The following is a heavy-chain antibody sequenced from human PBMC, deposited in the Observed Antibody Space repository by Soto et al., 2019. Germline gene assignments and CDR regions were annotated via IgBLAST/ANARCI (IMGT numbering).Heavy chain of an antibody. CDR2: ITSSSVTM. CDR1: GFTFSTHS. Sequence: EVQLVESGGGLVQPGGSLRLSCAASGFTFSTHSMNWVRQAPGKGLEWISYITSSSVTMYADSVKGRFTISRDNAKNSLYLQMNSLRAEDTAVYFCVGEVGFQLIYWGQGTLGTVSS. V-gene: IGHV3-48*01. D-gene: IGHD2-2*01. J-gene: IGHJ4*02. CDR3: VGEVGFQLIY.